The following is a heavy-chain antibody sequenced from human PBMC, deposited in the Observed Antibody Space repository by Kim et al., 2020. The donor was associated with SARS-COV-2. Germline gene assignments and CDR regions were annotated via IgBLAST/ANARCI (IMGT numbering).Heavy chain of an antibody. CDR2: IYPGDSDT. D-gene: IGHD6-13*01. CDR1: GYSFTSYW. CDR3: ARTSIAAAGDFDY. V-gene: IGHV5-51*07. Sequence: GESLKISRKGSGYSFTSYWIGWVHQMPGKGLEWMGIIYPGDSDTRYSPSFQGQVTISADKSISTAYLQWSSLKASDTAMYYCARTSIAAAGDFDYWGQGTLVTVSS. J-gene: IGHJ4*02.